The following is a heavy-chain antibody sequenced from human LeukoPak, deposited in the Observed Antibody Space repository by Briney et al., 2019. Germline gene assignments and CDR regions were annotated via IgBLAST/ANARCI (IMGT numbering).Heavy chain of an antibody. V-gene: IGHV1-8*02. D-gene: IGHD6-19*01. CDR1: GYTFTSYD. CDR2: MNPNSGNT. J-gene: IGHJ4*02. CDR3: AIRSGWYMQQGTNDY. Sequence: ASVKVSCTASGYTFTSYDINWVRQATGQGLEWMGWMNPNSGNTGYAQKFQGRVTMTRNTSISTAYMELSSLRSEDTAVYYCAIRSGWYMQQGTNDYWGQGTLVTVSS.